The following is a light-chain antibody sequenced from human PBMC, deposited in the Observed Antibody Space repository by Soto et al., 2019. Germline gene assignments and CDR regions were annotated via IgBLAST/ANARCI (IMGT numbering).Light chain of an antibody. CDR3: LQTFSTPLT. Sequence: DTQMTQSPSSLSASAGDRVTITCRASRTIKKYLSWYQQKPGKAPRLLIYAASSLQSGVPSRFGGSRSGTEITLTISSLQPEDSVTYYCLQTFSTPLTFGAGTKVQIK. CDR2: AAS. V-gene: IGKV1-39*01. CDR1: RTIKKY. J-gene: IGKJ4*01.